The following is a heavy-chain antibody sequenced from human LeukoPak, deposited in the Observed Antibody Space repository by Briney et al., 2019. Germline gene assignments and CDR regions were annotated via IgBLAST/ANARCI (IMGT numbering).Heavy chain of an antibody. CDR3: ARHSRLITTIHFDY. Sequence: PSETLSLTCAVSGYSISSGYYWGWIRQPPGKGLGWIGRIYHSGSTYYNPSLKSRVTISVDTSKNQFSLKLSSVTAADTAVYYCARHSRLITTIHFDYWGQGTLVTVSS. CDR1: GYSISSGYY. V-gene: IGHV4-38-2*01. D-gene: IGHD3-22*01. CDR2: IYHSGST. J-gene: IGHJ4*02.